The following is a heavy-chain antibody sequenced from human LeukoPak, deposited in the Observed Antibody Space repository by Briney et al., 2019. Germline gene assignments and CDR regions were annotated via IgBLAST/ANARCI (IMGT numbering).Heavy chain of an antibody. D-gene: IGHD1-14*01. CDR2: ISGSGGTT. J-gene: IGHJ6*02. V-gene: IGHV3-23*01. CDR3: AKVSGGGLYYDGMDV. CDR1: GFTFKNYG. Sequence: GGSLRLSCAASGFTFKNYGMNWVRQAPGKGLEWVSVISGSGGTTYYADSVKGRFTISRDSSRNTLYLQMNSLRAEDTAVYYCAKVSGGGLYYDGMDVWGQGTTVTVSS.